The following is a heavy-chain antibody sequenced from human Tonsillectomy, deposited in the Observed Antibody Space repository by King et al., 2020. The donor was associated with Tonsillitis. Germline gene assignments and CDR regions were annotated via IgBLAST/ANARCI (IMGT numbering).Heavy chain of an antibody. CDR3: AKDQGQQLVWDHDAFDI. J-gene: IGHJ3*02. Sequence: VQLVESGGGVVQPGGSLRLSCAASGFTFSSFGIHWVRQAPGKGLEWVAFIRYDESNKYYADFAKGRFTISRDNSKNTLHLQMNSLRAEETAVYYCAKDQGQQLVWDHDAFDIWGQGTMVTVSS. CDR2: IRYDESNK. D-gene: IGHD6-13*01. CDR1: GFTFSSFG. V-gene: IGHV3-30*02.